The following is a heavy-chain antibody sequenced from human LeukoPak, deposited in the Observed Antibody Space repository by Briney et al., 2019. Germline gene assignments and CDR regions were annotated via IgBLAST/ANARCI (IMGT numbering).Heavy chain of an antibody. CDR3: ARDRFWSGYTYFDY. D-gene: IGHD3-3*01. CDR2: IYYSGST. CDR1: GGSISSGDHY. Sequence: SQTLSLTCTVSGGSISSGDHYWSWIRQPPGKGLEWIGYIYYSGSTYYNPSLKSRVTISVDTSKNQFSLKLSSVTAADTAVYYCARDRFWSGYTYFDYWGQGTLVTVSS. V-gene: IGHV4-30-4*08. J-gene: IGHJ4*02.